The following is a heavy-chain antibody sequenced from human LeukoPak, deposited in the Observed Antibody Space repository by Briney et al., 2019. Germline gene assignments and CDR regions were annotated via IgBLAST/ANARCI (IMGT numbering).Heavy chain of an antibody. Sequence: ASVKVSCKASGYTFSGYYMHWVRQAPGQGPEWMGWMNPNSGDTSYAQKFQGRVTMTRDTSISTAYVELTRVTSDDAAVYYCTRGGPVVRGVVRGWFDPWGQGTLVTVSS. CDR2: MNPNSGDT. J-gene: IGHJ5*02. CDR1: GYTFSGYY. CDR3: TRGGPVVRGVVRGWFDP. D-gene: IGHD3-10*01. V-gene: IGHV1-2*02.